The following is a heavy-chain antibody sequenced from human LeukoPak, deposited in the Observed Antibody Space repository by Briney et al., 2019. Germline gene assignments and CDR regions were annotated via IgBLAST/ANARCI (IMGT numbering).Heavy chain of an antibody. CDR1: GFTFSSYA. CDR3: AKAPVTTCSGAYCYPFDY. V-gene: IGHV3-23*01. J-gene: IGHJ4*02. Sequence: GGSLRLSCAASGFTFSSYAMSWVRQAPGKGLEWVSAISVSGNIYHSDSVKGRFTISRDSSKNTLYLQMNRLRAEDAAVYYCAKAPVTTCSGAYCYPFDYWGQGTLVTASS. CDR2: ISVSGNI. D-gene: IGHD2-21*01.